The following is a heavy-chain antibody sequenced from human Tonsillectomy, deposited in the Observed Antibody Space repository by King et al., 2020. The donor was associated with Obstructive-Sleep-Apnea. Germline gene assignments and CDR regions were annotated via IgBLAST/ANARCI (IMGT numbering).Heavy chain of an antibody. J-gene: IGHJ3*02. CDR3: ATSSGAILGAFDI. Sequence: QLVQSGAEVKEPGESLKIACKGSGYSVTNYWIGWVRQMPGKGLECMCIIYPGDSDTRYSPSFQGQVTISADKSSSTAYLQWSSLKASDTAMYYCATSSGAILGAFDIWGQGTMVTVSS. D-gene: IGHD3-22*01. CDR2: IYPGDSDT. V-gene: IGHV5-51*01. CDR1: GYSVTNYW.